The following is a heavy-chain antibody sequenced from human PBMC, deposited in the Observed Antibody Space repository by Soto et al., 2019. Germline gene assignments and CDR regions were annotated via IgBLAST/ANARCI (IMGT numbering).Heavy chain of an antibody. CDR3: ARGGYYGDPAEYFQH. D-gene: IGHD4-17*01. CDR2: IWYDGSNK. CDR1: GFTFSSYA. Sequence: QVQLVESGGGVVQPGRSLRLSCAASGFTFSSYAMHWVRQAPGKGLEWVAVIWYDGSNKYYADSVKGRFTISRDNSKNTLYLQMNSLRAEDTAVYYCARGGYYGDPAEYFQHWGQGTLVTVSS. V-gene: IGHV3-33*08. J-gene: IGHJ1*01.